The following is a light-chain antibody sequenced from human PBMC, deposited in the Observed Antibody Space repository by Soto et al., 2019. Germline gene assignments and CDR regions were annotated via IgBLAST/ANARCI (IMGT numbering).Light chain of an antibody. CDR1: QSIDTY. Sequence: DIQMTQSPSSLSASVGDRVTITCRASQSIDTYVNWYQQKPGKAPKLLIYGAISLQGGVPSRFSGSGSGTDFTFTISSLQPEDIATYYCQQYDNLQFTLGPGTKVDIK. CDR2: GAI. V-gene: IGKV1-33*01. CDR3: QQYDNLQFT. J-gene: IGKJ3*01.